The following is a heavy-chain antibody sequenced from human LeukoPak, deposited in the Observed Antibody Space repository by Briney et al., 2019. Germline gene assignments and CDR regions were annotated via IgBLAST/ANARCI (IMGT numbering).Heavy chain of an antibody. CDR1: GGTFSSYA. J-gene: IGHJ4*02. D-gene: IGHD5-24*01. CDR2: IIPILGIA. CDR3: ARGRDGYPLDY. Sequence: SVKVSCKASGGTFSSYAISWVRQAPGQGLELMGRIIPILGIANYAQKFQGRVTITADKSTSTAYMELSSLRSEDTAVYYCARGRDGYPLDYWGQGTLVTVSS. V-gene: IGHV1-69*04.